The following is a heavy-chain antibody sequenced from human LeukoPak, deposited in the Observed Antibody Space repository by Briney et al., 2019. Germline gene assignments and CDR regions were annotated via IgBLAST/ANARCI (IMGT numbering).Heavy chain of an antibody. Sequence: SETLSLTCAVYGGSFSGYYWIWIRQPPGKGLEWIGCIYYSGSTNYNPSLKSRVTISVDTSKNQFSLKLSSVTAADTAVYYCARQGINRSYDFWSGSYYFDYWGQGTLVTVSS. CDR3: ARQGINRSYDFWSGSYYFDY. D-gene: IGHD3-3*01. CDR1: GGSFSGYY. J-gene: IGHJ4*02. V-gene: IGHV4-59*08. CDR2: IYYSGST.